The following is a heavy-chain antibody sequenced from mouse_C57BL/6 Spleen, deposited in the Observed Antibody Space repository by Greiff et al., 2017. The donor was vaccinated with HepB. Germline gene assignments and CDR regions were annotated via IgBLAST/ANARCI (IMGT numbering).Heavy chain of an antibody. CDR3: ARKRTYGNYVGWYFDV. Sequence: QVQLQQSGPELVKPGASVKISCKASGYAFSSSWMNWVKQRPGKGLEWIGRIYPGDGDTNYNGKFKGKATLTADKSSSTAYMQLSSLTSEDSAVYFCARKRTYGNYVGWYFDVWGTGTTVTVSS. J-gene: IGHJ1*03. CDR1: GYAFSSSW. D-gene: IGHD2-1*01. V-gene: IGHV1-82*01. CDR2: IYPGDGDT.